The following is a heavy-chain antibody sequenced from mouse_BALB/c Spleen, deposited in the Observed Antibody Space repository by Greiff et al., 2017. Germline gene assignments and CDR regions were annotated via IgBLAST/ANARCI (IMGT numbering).Heavy chain of an antibody. V-gene: IGHV1S34*01. D-gene: IGHD1-1*01. J-gene: IGHJ4*01. CDR2: ISCYNGAT. Sequence: LVKTGASVKISCKASGYSFTGYYMHWVKQSHGKSLEWIGYISCYNGATSYNQKFKGKATFTVDTSSSTAYMQFNSLTSEDSAVYYCAGDYGSSYAMDYWGQGTSVTVSS. CDR3: AGDYGSSYAMDY. CDR1: GYSFTGYY.